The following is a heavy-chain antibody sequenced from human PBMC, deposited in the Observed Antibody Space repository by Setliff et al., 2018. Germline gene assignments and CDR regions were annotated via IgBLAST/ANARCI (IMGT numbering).Heavy chain of an antibody. Sequence: GESLKISCKGSGYTFTSYWIGWVRHMPGKGLEWMGIIYPGDSDTRYSPSFQGQVTISADKSITTAYLQWSSLRASDTAMYYCARTYDSSGYHDAFDIWGQGTMVTVS. CDR3: ARTYDSSGYHDAFDI. J-gene: IGHJ3*02. CDR1: GYTFTSYW. D-gene: IGHD3-22*01. CDR2: IYPGDSDT. V-gene: IGHV5-51*01.